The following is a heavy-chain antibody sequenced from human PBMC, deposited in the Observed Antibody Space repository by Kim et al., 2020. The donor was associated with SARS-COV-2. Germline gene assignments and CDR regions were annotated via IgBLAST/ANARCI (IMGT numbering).Heavy chain of an antibody. D-gene: IGHD4-17*01. J-gene: IGHJ3*02. CDR1: GGTFSSYA. CDR3: AREKPGADAFDI. V-gene: IGHV1-69*04. CDR2: IITILGIA. Sequence: SVKVSCKASGGTFSSYAISWVRQAPGQGLEWMGRIITILGIANYAQKFQGRVTITADKSTSTAYMELSSLRSEETAVYYCAREKPGADAFDIWGQGTMV.